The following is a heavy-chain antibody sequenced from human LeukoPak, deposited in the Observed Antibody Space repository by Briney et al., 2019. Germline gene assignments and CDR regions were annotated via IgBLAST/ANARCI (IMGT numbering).Heavy chain of an antibody. V-gene: IGHV3-21*01. J-gene: IGHJ4*02. D-gene: IGHD6-13*01. Sequence: GGSLRLSCGTSGFIFRRDNMIWVSHAPGRGLEWVSSISSPGDHIFYADSLRGRYPIPRDNAKNSLYGAMNSLRADDTGVLLCASGFAAAGTGSSYWGQVTLVSVSS. CDR3: ASGFAAAGTGSSY. CDR1: GFIFRRDN. CDR2: ISSPGDHI.